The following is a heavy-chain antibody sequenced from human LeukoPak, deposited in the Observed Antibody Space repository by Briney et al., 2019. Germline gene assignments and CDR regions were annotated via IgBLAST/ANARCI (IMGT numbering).Heavy chain of an antibody. CDR3: ASISFWSGYYSFDY. CDR1: GGSISSYY. CDR2: IYTSGST. Sequence: SETLSLTCTVSGGSISSYYWSWIRQPAGKGLEWIGRIYTSGSTNYNPSLKSRVTISVDTSKNQFSLKLSSVTAADTAVYYCASISFWSGYYSFDYWGQGTLVTVSS. J-gene: IGHJ4*02. D-gene: IGHD3-3*01. V-gene: IGHV4-4*07.